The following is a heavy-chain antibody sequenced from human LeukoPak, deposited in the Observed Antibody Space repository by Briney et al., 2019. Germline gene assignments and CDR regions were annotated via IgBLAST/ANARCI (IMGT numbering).Heavy chain of an antibody. CDR2: ISYDGSNK. Sequence: PGGSLRLSCAASGFTISSYAMHWVGQARGKGLEWVAVISYDGSNKYYADSVKGRFTISRDNSKNTLYLQMNSLRAEDMAVYYCARADRYYDSSGYYRYWGQGSLVTVSS. J-gene: IGHJ4*02. CDR1: GFTISSYA. V-gene: IGHV3-30-3*01. D-gene: IGHD3-22*01. CDR3: ARADRYYDSSGYYRY.